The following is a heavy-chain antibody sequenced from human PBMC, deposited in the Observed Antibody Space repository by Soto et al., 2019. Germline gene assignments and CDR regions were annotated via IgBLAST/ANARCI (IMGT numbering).Heavy chain of an antibody. J-gene: IGHJ3*02. CDR1: GYTFTSYA. Sequence: ASVKVSCRASGYTFTSYAMHWVRQSPVQRLEWMGLINAGNGNTKYSQKFQGRVTITRDTSASTAYMELSSLRSEDTDVYYCESLYCSSTSCYVGAFDIWGQGTMVT. CDR3: ESLYCSSTSCYVGAFDI. D-gene: IGHD2-2*01. CDR2: INAGNGNT. V-gene: IGHV1-3*01.